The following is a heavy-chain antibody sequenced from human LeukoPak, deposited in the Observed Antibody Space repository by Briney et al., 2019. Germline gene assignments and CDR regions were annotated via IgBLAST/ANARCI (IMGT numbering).Heavy chain of an antibody. CDR3: ASHSEYGDYFDY. D-gene: IGHD4-17*01. CDR1: ACTYRSYE. Sequence: GRTLRLSCPASACTYRSYETNWVPQAPEKGQEWFSYISSSGSPIYYADSVKGRFTISRDNAKNSLYLQMNSLRAEDTAVYYCASHSEYGDYFDYWGQGTLVTASS. J-gene: IGHJ4*02. CDR2: ISSSGSPI. V-gene: IGHV3-48*03.